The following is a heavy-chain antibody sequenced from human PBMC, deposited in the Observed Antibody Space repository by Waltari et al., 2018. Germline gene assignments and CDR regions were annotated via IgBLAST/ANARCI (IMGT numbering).Heavy chain of an antibody. CDR2: INPSGYV. V-gene: IGHV3-48*03. CDR3: ARGRVGDGDCLDS. Sequence: EIQLVESGGGLVQPGGSVRLSCEVSGCILSDYEMNWVRQAPGKGLEWVSFINPSGYVIYAESGKGRFTISRDNSKSSLFLQMNSLRGEDTAVYFCARGRVGDGDCLDSWGQGTLVTVSS. CDR1: GCILSDYE. D-gene: IGHD2-21*02. J-gene: IGHJ5*01.